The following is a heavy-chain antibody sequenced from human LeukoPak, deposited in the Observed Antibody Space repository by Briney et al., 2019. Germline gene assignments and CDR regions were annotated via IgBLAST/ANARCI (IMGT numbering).Heavy chain of an antibody. CDR2: ISISSSYV. D-gene: IGHD3-3*01. Sequence: GGSLRLSCAASGFTFSSYSMNWVRQAPGKGLEWVSSISISSSYVYCADSVEGRFTISRDNAKNSLYLQMNSLRAEDTAVYYCARDYDFWSGYFSFDPWGQGTLVTVSS. CDR3: ARDYDFWSGYFSFDP. J-gene: IGHJ5*02. V-gene: IGHV3-21*01. CDR1: GFTFSSYS.